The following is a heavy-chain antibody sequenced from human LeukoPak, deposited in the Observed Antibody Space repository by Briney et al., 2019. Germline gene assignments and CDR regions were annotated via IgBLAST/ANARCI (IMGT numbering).Heavy chain of an antibody. D-gene: IGHD2-21*02. CDR2: TVAGYSET. Sequence: GGSLRLSCVASGFTISGHAMSWVRQAPAKGLEWVSITVAGYSETHYADSVRGRFTISRDDSSNTLSLEMNSLRADDTGTYYCVKDFCRGGDCPFPFFDSWGQGTVVTVSS. V-gene: IGHV3-23*01. CDR1: GFTISGHA. J-gene: IGHJ4*02. CDR3: VKDFCRGGDCPFPFFDS.